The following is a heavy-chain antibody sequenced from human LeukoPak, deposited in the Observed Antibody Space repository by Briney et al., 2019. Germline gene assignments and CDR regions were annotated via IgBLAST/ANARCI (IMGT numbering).Heavy chain of an antibody. J-gene: IGHJ6*03. V-gene: IGHV1-18*01. Sequence: APVKVSCKASGYTFTSYGISWVRQAPGQGLEWMGWISAYNGNTNYAQKLQGRVTMTTDTSTSTAYMELRSLRSADTAVYYCARGTRRSSLYYYYYLGGLGKGTTVTVSS. D-gene: IGHD2-2*01. CDR3: ARGTRRSSLYYYYYLGG. CDR1: GYTFTSYG. CDR2: ISAYNGNT.